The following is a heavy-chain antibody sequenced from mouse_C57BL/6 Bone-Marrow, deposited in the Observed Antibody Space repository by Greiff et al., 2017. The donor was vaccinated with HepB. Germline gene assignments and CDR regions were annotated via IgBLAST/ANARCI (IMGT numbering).Heavy chain of an antibody. CDR2: INPNNGGT. CDR3: ARDYYSNYVDWYFDV. Sequence: EVQLQQSGPELVKPGASVKISCKASGYTFTDYYMNWVKQSHGKSLEWIGDINPNNGGTSYNQKFKGKATLTVDKSSSTAYMELRSLTSEDSAVYYCARDYYSNYVDWYFDVWGTGTTVTVSS. D-gene: IGHD2-5*01. J-gene: IGHJ1*03. V-gene: IGHV1-26*01. CDR1: GYTFTDYY.